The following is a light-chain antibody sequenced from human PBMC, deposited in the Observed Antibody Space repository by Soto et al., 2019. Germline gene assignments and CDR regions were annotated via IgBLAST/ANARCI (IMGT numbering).Light chain of an antibody. CDR1: QSVFSSY. Sequence: EIVLTQSPGTLSLSPGERATLSCRASQSVFSSYLAWYQKKPGQAPRLLIYGASSRATGIPDWFSGSGSGTDFTLTISCLEPEDFAVYYCQQYGSSPWTFGQGTKVEIK. J-gene: IGKJ1*01. V-gene: IGKV3-20*01. CDR3: QQYGSSPWT. CDR2: GAS.